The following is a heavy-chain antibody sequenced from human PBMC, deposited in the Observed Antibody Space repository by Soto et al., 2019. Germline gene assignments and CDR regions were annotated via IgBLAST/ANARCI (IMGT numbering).Heavy chain of an antibody. CDR3: AKGSSASRPYYFDH. CDR2: ITGSGGST. D-gene: IGHD6-19*01. Sequence: GGSLRLSCVASGFSFSNYAMSWVRQAPGKGLEWVSGITGSGGSTYHADSVKGRLTISRDNSKTTLYLQMSSLRADDTAVYYCAKGSSASRPYYFDHWGQGMLVTVSS. V-gene: IGHV3-23*01. J-gene: IGHJ4*02. CDR1: GFSFSNYA.